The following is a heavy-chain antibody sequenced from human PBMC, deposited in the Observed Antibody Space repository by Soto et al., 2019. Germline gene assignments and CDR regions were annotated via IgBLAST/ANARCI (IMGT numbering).Heavy chain of an antibody. D-gene: IGHD4-17*01. V-gene: IGHV4-59*01. CDR1: GGSISSYY. CDR2: IYYRGST. CDR3: ARADYGDYYYFDY. J-gene: IGHJ4*02. Sequence: SETLSLTCTVSGGSISSYYWSWIRQPPGKGLEWIGYIYYRGSTNYNPSLKSRDTKSVDTSKKQFSLKLSSVTAADMAVYYCARADYGDYYYFDYWGQGTLVTVSS.